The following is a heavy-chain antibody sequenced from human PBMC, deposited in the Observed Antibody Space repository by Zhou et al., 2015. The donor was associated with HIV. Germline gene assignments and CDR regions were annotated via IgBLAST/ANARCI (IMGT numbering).Heavy chain of an antibody. J-gene: IGHJ5*02. CDR2: IIPIFGTA. CDR3: ARVLLLEQQLVGTSRYNWFDP. CDR1: GGTFSSYA. D-gene: IGHD6-13*01. V-gene: IGHV1-69*01. Sequence: QVQLVQSGAEVKKPGSSVKVSCKASGGTFSSYAISWVRQAPGQGLEWMGGIIPIFGTANYAQKFQGRVTITADESTSTAYMELSSLRSEDTAVYYCARVLLLEQQLVGTSRYNWFDPVGPGNPGHRLL.